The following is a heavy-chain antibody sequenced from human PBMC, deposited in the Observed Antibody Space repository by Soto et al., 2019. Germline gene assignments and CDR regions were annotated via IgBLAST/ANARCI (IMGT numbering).Heavy chain of an antibody. D-gene: IGHD6-13*01. J-gene: IGHJ6*02. CDR2: IYHSGST. V-gene: IGHV4-30-4*01. CDR1: GGSINTDDHY. Sequence: TSETLSLTCTVSGGSINTDDHYWAWLRQPPGKGLEWIGYIYHSGSTNYNPSLKSRVTISVDKSKNQFSLKLSSVTAADTAVYYCARGGIAAYYYYYGMDVWGQGTTVT. CDR3: ARGGIAAYYYYYGMDV.